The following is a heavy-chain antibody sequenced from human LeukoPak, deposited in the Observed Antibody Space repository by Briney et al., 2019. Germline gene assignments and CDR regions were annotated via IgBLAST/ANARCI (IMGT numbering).Heavy chain of an antibody. J-gene: IGHJ4*02. CDR2: DYCGGNT. V-gene: IGHV4-61*01. Sequence: SETLSLTCTVSGFSVTTDSYCWGWIRQPPGKGLEWIGYDYCGGNTNYDPSLKRRVTISVDTSRNQFSLTLTSVTAADTAVYFCARDHFGSLDSWGQGILVTVSS. CDR1: GFSVTTDSYC. CDR3: ARDHFGSLDS. D-gene: IGHD3-10*01.